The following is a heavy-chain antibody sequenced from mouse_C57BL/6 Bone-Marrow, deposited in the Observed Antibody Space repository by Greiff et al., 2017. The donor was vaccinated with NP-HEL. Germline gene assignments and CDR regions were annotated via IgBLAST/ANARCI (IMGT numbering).Heavy chain of an antibody. CDR2: IYYSGTI. Sequence: EVKLQESGPGLVKPSQTVFLTCTVTGISITTGNYRWSWIRQFPGNKLEWIGYIYYSGTITYNPSLTSRTTITRDTPKNQFFLEMNSLTAEDTATYYCARDDYYGSSYVGYFDVWGTGTTVTVSS. CDR3: ARDDYYGSSYVGYFDV. V-gene: IGHV3-5*01. D-gene: IGHD1-1*01. J-gene: IGHJ1*03. CDR1: GISITTGNYR.